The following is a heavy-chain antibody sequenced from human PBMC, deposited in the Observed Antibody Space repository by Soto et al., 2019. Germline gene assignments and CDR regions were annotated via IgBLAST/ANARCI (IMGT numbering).Heavy chain of an antibody. CDR1: GFTFSSYG. J-gene: IGHJ6*02. Sequence: QVQLVESGGGVVQPGRSLRLSCAASGFTFSSYGMHWVRQAPGKGLEWVAVIWYDGSNKYYADSVKGRFTISRDNSKNTLYLQMNSLRAEDTAVYHCARDGSSNHYYYYGMDVWGQGTTVTVSS. D-gene: IGHD6-13*01. CDR2: IWYDGSNK. CDR3: ARDGSSNHYYYYGMDV. V-gene: IGHV3-33*01.